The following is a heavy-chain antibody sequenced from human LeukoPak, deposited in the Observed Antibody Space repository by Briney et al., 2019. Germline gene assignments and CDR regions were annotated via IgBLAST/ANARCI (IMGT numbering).Heavy chain of an antibody. CDR1: GGSISSSNW. V-gene: IGHV4-4*02. D-gene: IGHD3-22*01. J-gene: IGHJ4*02. CDR2: IYHSGST. Sequence: PSETLSLTCAVSGGSISSSNWWSWVRQPPGKGLEWIGEIYHSGSTNYNPSLKSRVTISVDKSKNQFSLKLSSVTAADTAVYYCVSSDSSGSSYDYWGQGTLVTASS. CDR3: VSSDSSGSSYDY.